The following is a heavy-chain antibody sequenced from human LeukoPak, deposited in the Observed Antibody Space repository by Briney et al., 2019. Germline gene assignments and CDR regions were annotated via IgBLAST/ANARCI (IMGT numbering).Heavy chain of an antibody. CDR3: VREVWSHNCFDP. D-gene: IGHD2-21*01. CDR1: GGSISIGSYY. V-gene: IGHV4-61*02. Sequence: SETLSLTCTVSGGSISIGSYYWSWIRQPAGKGLEWIGRINSSGSTNYNPSLTSRVTISVDTSKNQFSLKLTSVTAADTALYYCVREVWSHNCFDPWGQGALVTVSS. CDR2: INSSGST. J-gene: IGHJ5*02.